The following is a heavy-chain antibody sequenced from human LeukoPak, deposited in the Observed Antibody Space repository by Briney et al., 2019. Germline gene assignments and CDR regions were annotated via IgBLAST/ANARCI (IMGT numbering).Heavy chain of an antibody. Sequence: GASVKVSCKASGGTFSSYAISWVRQAPGQGLEWMGGIIPIFGTANYAQKFQGRVTITTDETTSTAYMELSSLRSEDTAVYYCARGGAARRSYYYYMDVWGKGTTVTVSS. CDR1: GGTFSSYA. D-gene: IGHD6-6*01. J-gene: IGHJ6*03. CDR3: ARGGAARRSYYYYMDV. V-gene: IGHV1-69*05. CDR2: IIPIFGTA.